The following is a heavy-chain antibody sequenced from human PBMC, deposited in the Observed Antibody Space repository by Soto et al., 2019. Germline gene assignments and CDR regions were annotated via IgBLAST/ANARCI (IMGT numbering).Heavy chain of an antibody. V-gene: IGHV3-30-3*01. CDR2: ISYDGSNK. D-gene: IGHD6-19*01. CDR1: GFTFSSYA. Sequence: GGSLRLSCAASGFTFSSYAMHWVRQAPGKGLEWVAVISYDGSNKYYADSVKGRFTISRDNSKNTLYLQMNSLRAEDTAVYYCARDHIRLRPNSSGWYGTFDYWGQGTLVTVSS. CDR3: ARDHIRLRPNSSGWYGTFDY. J-gene: IGHJ4*02.